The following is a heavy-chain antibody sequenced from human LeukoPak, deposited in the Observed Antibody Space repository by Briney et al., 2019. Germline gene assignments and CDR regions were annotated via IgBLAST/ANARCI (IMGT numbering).Heavy chain of an antibody. CDR3: ARQLPTAAADTRGYFDY. Sequence: TASETLSLTCTVSGGSISSYYWGWIRQAPGKGLEWIGSLYYGENSHYNPSLKSRATLSVDTSNNQFSLKLTSVTAADAAVYFCARQLPTAAADTRGYFDYWGQGTVVTVSS. J-gene: IGHJ4*02. CDR2: LYYGENS. D-gene: IGHD6-25*01. CDR1: GGSISSYY. V-gene: IGHV4-39*01.